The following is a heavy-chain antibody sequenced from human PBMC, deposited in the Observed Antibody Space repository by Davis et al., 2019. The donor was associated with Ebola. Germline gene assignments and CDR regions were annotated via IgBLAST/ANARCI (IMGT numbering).Heavy chain of an antibody. J-gene: IGHJ4*02. D-gene: IGHD5-18*01. V-gene: IGHV3-23*01. Sequence: PGGSLRLSCAASGFTFSSYAMSWVRQAPGKGLEWVSAISGSGGSTYYADSVKGRFTISRDNAKNSLYLQMNSLRAEDTAVYYCARDGDLIEDTAMVPYFDYWGQGTLVTVSS. CDR1: GFTFSSYA. CDR3: ARDGDLIEDTAMVPYFDY. CDR2: ISGSGGST.